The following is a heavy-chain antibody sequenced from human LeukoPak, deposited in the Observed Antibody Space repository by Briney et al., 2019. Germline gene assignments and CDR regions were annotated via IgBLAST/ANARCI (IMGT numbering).Heavy chain of an antibody. Sequence: GGSLRLSCAASGFTFSDYYMSWIRQAPGKGLEWVSYISSSGSTIYYADSVKGRFTISRDNAKNSLYLQMNSLRAEDTAVYYCARIQYRDSNWFDPWGQGTLVTVSS. V-gene: IGHV3-11*04. CDR2: ISSSGSTI. J-gene: IGHJ5*02. CDR3: ARIQYRDSNWFDP. CDR1: GFTFSDYY. D-gene: IGHD2/OR15-2a*01.